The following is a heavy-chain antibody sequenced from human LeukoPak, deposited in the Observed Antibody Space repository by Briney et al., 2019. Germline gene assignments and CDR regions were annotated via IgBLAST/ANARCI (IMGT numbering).Heavy chain of an antibody. CDR2: IFYIGST. J-gene: IGHJ6*03. D-gene: IGHD5-24*01. CDR1: GGSVSTTSYY. V-gene: IGHV4-39*07. Sequence: SSETLSLTCTVSGGSVSTTSYYWGWIRQPPGKGLEWIGSIFYIGSTYYNPSLKSRVTISVDTSKNQFSPKLSSVTAADTAVYYCARGGGMGHYYYYMDVWGKGTTVTISS. CDR3: ARGGGMGHYYYYMDV.